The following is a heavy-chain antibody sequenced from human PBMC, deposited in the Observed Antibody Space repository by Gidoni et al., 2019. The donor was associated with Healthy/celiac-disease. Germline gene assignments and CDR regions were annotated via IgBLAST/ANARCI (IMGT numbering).Heavy chain of an antibody. CDR1: GFTFSSYA. J-gene: IGHJ4*02. CDR2: ISGSGGST. V-gene: IGHV3-23*01. Sequence: EVQLLESGGGLVQPGGSLRLSCAASGFTFSSYAMSWVRQAPGKGLEWVSAISGSGGSTYYADSVKGRFTISRDNSKNTLYLQMNSLRAEDTAVYYCAKAPLYCSGGSCYEICAYWGQGTLVTVSS. D-gene: IGHD2-15*01. CDR3: AKAPLYCSGGSCYEICAY.